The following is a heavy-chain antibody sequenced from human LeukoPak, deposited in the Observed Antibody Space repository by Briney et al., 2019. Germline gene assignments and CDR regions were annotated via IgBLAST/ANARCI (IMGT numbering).Heavy chain of an antibody. CDR3: AKDGDDRYYYYGMDV. CDR2: IKEDGSEK. J-gene: IGHJ6*02. Sequence: GGSLRLSCAASGFTFSRYWMTWVRQAPGKGLEWVANIKEDGSEKYYVDSVKDRFAISRDNAKNSLFLQMNSLRAEDTAVYYCAKDGDDRYYYYGMDVWGQGTTVTVSS. V-gene: IGHV3-7*01. CDR1: GFTFSRYW.